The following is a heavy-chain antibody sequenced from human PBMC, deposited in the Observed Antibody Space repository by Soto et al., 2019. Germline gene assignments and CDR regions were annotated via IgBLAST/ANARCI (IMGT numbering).Heavy chain of an antibody. CDR2: INWNGGST. CDR1: GFTFDDYG. V-gene: IGHV3-20*01. D-gene: IGHD3-10*01. J-gene: IGHJ6*03. CDR3: ARQLGDYYGSGSDYYYYYMDV. Sequence: GGSLRLSCAASGFTFDDYGMSWVRQAPGKGLEWVSGINWNGGSTGYADSVKGRFTISRDNAKNSLYLQMNSLRAEDTALYHCARQLGDYYGSGSDYYYYYMDVWGKGTTVTVSS.